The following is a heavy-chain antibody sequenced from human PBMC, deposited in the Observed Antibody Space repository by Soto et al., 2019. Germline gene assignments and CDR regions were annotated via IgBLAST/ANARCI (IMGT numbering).Heavy chain of an antibody. D-gene: IGHD1-26*01. CDR1: GLTFSRHA. Sequence: GSLRLSCEASGLTFSRHAMNWVRQAPGKGLEWVSVISGSGGDTYYADSVKGRFTISRDNSKNTVYLQMNSLRAEDTAIYYCSKDPPIVGATGGYYFDSWGHGTLVTVYS. CDR3: SKDPPIVGATGGYYFDS. J-gene: IGHJ4*01. CDR2: ISGSGGDT. V-gene: IGHV3-23*01.